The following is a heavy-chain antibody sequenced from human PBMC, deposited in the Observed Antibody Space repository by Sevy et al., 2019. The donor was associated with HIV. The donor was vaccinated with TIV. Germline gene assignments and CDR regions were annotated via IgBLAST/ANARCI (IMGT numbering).Heavy chain of an antibody. V-gene: IGHV3-30-3*01. CDR2: ISYDGSNK. CDR1: GFTFSSYA. J-gene: IGHJ5*02. CDR3: ARDRNERYNWNDISWFDP. Sequence: GSLRLSCAASGFTFSSYAMHWVRQAPGKGLEWVAVISYDGSNKYYADSVKGRFTISRDNSKNTLYLQMNSLRAEDTAVYYCARDRNERYNWNDISWFDPWGQGTLVTVSS. D-gene: IGHD1-20*01.